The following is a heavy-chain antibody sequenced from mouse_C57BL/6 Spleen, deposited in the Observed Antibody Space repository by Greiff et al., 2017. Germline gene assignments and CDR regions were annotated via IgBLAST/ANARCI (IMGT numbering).Heavy chain of an antibody. CDR2: IYPGSGST. CDR1: GYTFTSYW. D-gene: IGHD2-3*01. CDR3: ARRDDPVLYAKDY. Sequence: QVQLQQPGAELVKPGASVKMSCKASGYTFTSYWINWVKQRPGQGLEWIGDIYPGSGSTNYKQKFKGKATLTVDTSSSTAYMQLSSLTSEDSAVYYCARRDDPVLYAKDYWGQGTTVTASS. V-gene: IGHV1-55*01. J-gene: IGHJ4*01.